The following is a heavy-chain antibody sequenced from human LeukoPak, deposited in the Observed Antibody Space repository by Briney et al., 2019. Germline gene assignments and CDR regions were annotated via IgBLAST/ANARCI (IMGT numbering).Heavy chain of an antibody. CDR3: ARKDFWSGYYDAFDI. V-gene: IGHV1-46*01. Sequence: ASVKVSCKASGGTFSSYAISWVRQAPGQGLEWMGIINPSGGSTSYAQKFQGRVTMTRDTSTSTVYMELSSLRSEDTAVYYCARKDFWSGYYDAFDIWGQGTMVTVSS. CDR2: INPSGGST. J-gene: IGHJ3*02. CDR1: GGTFSSYA. D-gene: IGHD3-3*01.